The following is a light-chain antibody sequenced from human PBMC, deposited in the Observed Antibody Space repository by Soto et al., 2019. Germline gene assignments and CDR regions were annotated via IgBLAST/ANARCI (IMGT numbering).Light chain of an antibody. CDR3: QVWDSGSDHVV. CDR1: NIGSKT. V-gene: IGLV3-21*04. CDR2: YDS. Sequence: SYELTQPPSVSVAPGKTARITCGGNNIGSKTVHWYQQKPGQAPVVVIYYDSDRPSGIPERFSGSNSGNTATLTISRVEAGDEAAYYCQVWDSGSDHVVFGGGTKVTVL. J-gene: IGLJ2*01.